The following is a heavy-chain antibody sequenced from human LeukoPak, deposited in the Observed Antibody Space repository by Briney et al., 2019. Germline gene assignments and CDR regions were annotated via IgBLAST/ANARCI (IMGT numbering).Heavy chain of an antibody. V-gene: IGHV3-7*01. CDR3: ARDQNSSPYYYYYMDV. J-gene: IGHJ6*03. CDR1: GFTFSSYW. Sequence: EPGGSLRLSCAASGFTFSSYWMSWVRQAPGKGLEWVANIKQDGSEKYYVDSVKGRFTISRDNAKNSLYLQMNSLRAEDTAVYYCARDQNSSPYYYYYMDVWGKGTTVTVSS. D-gene: IGHD6-6*01. CDR2: IKQDGSEK.